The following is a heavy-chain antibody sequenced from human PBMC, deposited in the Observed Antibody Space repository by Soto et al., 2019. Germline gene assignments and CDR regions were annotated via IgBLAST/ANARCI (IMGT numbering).Heavy chain of an antibody. Sequence: PSETLSLTCAVYGGSFSGYYWSWIRQPPGKGLEWIGEINHSGSTNYNPSLKSRVTISVDTSKNQFSLKLSSVTAADTAVYYCARALRQQLAYNWFDPWGQGTLVTVSS. V-gene: IGHV4-34*01. CDR2: INHSGST. CDR3: ARALRQQLAYNWFDP. J-gene: IGHJ5*02. CDR1: GGSFSGYY. D-gene: IGHD6-13*01.